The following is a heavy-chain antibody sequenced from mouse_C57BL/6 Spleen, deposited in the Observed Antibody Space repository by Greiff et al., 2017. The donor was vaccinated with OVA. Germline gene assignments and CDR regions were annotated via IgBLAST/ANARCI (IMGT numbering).Heavy chain of an antibody. Sequence: EVMLVESGGGLVKPGGSLKLSCAASGFTFSSYAMSWVRQTPEKRLEWVATISDGGSYTYYPDNVKGRFTISRDNATNNLYLQTSHMKSEETAMYYCAGDLHYYGGRGGAMDYWGQGTTVTVSS. J-gene: IGHJ4*01. CDR1: GFTFSSYA. V-gene: IGHV5-4*01. CDR2: ISDGGSYT. D-gene: IGHD1-1*01. CDR3: AGDLHYYGGRGGAMDY.